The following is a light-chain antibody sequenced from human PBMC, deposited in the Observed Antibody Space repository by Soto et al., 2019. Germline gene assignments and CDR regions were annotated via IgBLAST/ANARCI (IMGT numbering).Light chain of an antibody. CDR3: CSYTSSSTPVV. V-gene: IGLV2-14*01. Sequence: QSALTQPASVSGSPGQSITISCTGTSSDVGGYNYVSWYQQHPGKAPKLMIYDVSKRPSGVSNRFSGSKSGNTASLTISGLQAEDEADYYCCSYTSSSTPVVFGGGTKVTVL. CDR1: SSDVGGYNY. CDR2: DVS. J-gene: IGLJ2*01.